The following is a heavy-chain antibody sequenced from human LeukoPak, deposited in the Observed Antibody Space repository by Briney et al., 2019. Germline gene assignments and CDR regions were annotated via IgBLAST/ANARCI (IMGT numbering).Heavy chain of an antibody. CDR2: INPSGGST. Sequence: ASVKVSCKASGYIFTSYNIYWVRQAPGQGLEWMGIINPSGGSTNYAQKFQGRVTTTRDTSTSTVYMELSSLRSEDTAVYYCARFAVHRRITVAGQFGLDYWGQGTLVSLSS. J-gene: IGHJ4*02. D-gene: IGHD6-19*01. V-gene: IGHV1-46*01. CDR3: ARFAVHRRITVAGQFGLDY. CDR1: GYIFTSYN.